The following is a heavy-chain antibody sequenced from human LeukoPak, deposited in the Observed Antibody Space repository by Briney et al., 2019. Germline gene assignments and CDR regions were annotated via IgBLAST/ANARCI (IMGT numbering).Heavy chain of an antibody. D-gene: IGHD6-19*01. Sequence: ASVKVSCKASGYTFTGYHIHWVRQAPGQGLEWMGWINPNSGGTNYAQKFQGRVTMTRDTSISTAYMELSRLRSDDTAVYYCARSIAVAGSPSRVGWFDPWGQGTLVTVSS. J-gene: IGHJ5*02. V-gene: IGHV1-2*02. CDR1: GYTFTGYH. CDR3: ARSIAVAGSPSRVGWFDP. CDR2: INPNSGGT.